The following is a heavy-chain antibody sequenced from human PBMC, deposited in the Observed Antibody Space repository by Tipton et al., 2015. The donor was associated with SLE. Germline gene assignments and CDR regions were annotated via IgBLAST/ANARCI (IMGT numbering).Heavy chain of an antibody. V-gene: IGHV4-59*12. D-gene: IGHD6-13*01. J-gene: IGHJ4*02. CDR1: GGSISSYY. CDR3: ARRAMWQQLVSFDY. CDR2: IYYIGST. Sequence: TLSLTCTVSGGSISSYYWSWIREPPGKGLEWIGYIYYIGSTNYNPSLKSRVTISVDRSKNQFSLKLRSVTAADTAVYYCARRAMWQQLVSFDYWGQGTLVTVSS.